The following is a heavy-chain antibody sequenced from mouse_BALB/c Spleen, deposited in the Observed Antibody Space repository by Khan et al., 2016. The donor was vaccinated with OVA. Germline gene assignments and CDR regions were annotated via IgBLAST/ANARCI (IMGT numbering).Heavy chain of an antibody. D-gene: IGHD2-14*01. J-gene: IGHJ3*01. CDR2: INPNTGYT. V-gene: IGHV1-26*01. Sequence: VQLKHSGPDLVKTGASVKISCKAYGYSFTAYYMNWVKQSHGKSLECIGRINPNTGYTNYNQKFKDKAILTVDTSSSTAYMEVRSLTSEDSAVYYCARGYDFFAYWGRGTLVTVSA. CDR3: ARGYDFFAY. CDR1: GYSFTAYY.